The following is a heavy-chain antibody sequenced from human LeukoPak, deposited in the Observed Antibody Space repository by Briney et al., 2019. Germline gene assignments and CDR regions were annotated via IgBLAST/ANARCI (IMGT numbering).Heavy chain of an antibody. Sequence: SETLSLTCTVSGVSRSSGTYYWSWIRQPAGKGLEWIGRIYASGSTNYNPSLKSRVTISVDTSKNQFSLKLSSVTAADTAVYYCAREEYDYVWGSYRHLGFDYWGQGTLVTVSS. D-gene: IGHD3-16*02. CDR3: AREEYDYVWGSYRHLGFDY. CDR1: GVSRSSGTYY. V-gene: IGHV4-61*02. CDR2: IYASGST. J-gene: IGHJ4*02.